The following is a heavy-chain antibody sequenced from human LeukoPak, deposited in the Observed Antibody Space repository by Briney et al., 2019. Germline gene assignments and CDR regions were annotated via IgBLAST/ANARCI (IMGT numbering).Heavy chain of an antibody. CDR1: GFTFSDYY. J-gene: IGHJ4*02. Sequence: GGSLRLSCAASGFTFSDYYMSWIRQAPGKGLEWVSYISSSGSTIYYADSVKGRFTISKDNAKNSLYLQMNSLRAEDTAVYYCARERRRGDFDYWGQGTLVTVSS. CDR2: ISSSGSTI. V-gene: IGHV3-11*04. CDR3: ARERRRGDFDY.